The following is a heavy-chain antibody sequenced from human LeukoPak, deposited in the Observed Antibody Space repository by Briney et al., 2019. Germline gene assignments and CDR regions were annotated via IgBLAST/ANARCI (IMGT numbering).Heavy chain of an antibody. V-gene: IGHV4-61*01. Sequence: TSETLSLTCTVSGGSVSSGSYYWNWIRQPPGKGLEWIGYIYYSGSTNYNPSLKSRVTISADTSKNQFPLKLSSVTAADTAVYYCARSVGDWKDYYYYGMDVWGQGTTVTVSS. D-gene: IGHD2-21*01. CDR1: GGSVSSGSYY. CDR3: ARSVGDWKDYYYYGMDV. J-gene: IGHJ6*02. CDR2: IYYSGST.